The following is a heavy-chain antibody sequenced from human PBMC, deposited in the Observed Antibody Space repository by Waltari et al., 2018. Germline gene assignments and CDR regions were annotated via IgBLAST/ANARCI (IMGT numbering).Heavy chain of an antibody. D-gene: IGHD2-8*01. Sequence: QVQLVESGGGVVKPGRSLRLSCAASGFSFSPYTMHWVRQAPGKGLEWVAVTSHDESHKYYADSVKGRFTISKDNSKNTLYLQMNSLSTEDTAMYYCARDDRDGLPDYFDFWGQGTLVTVSS. CDR3: ARDDRDGLPDYFDF. V-gene: IGHV3-30*01. CDR2: TSHDESHK. CDR1: GFSFSPYT. J-gene: IGHJ4*02.